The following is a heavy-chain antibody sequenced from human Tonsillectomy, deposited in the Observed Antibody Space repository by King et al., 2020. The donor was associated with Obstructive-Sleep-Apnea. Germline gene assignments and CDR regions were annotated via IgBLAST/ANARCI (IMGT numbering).Heavy chain of an antibody. CDR2: IYYSGST. V-gene: IGHV4-59*01. CDR1: GGSISSYY. Sequence: VQLQESGPGLVKPSETLSLTCTVSGGSISSYYWSWIRQPPGKGLEWIGYIYYSGSTNYNPSLKSRVTISVDTSKNQFSLKLSSVTAADTAVYYCARHHYYFDYWGQGTLVTVSS. CDR3: ARHHYYFDY. J-gene: IGHJ4*02.